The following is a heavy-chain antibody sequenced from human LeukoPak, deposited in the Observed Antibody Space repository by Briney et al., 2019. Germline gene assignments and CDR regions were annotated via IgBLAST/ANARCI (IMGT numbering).Heavy chain of an antibody. CDR2: INHSGST. CDR1: GGSFSGYY. J-gene: IGHJ6*03. V-gene: IGHV4-34*01. D-gene: IGHD6-6*01. Sequence: PSETLSLTCAVYGGSFSGYYWSWIRQPPGKGLEWIGEINHSGSTNYNPSLKSRVTISVDTSKNQFSLKLSSVTAADTAVYYCASIIAARRNYYYYYYTDVWGKGTTVTVSS. CDR3: ASIIAARRNYYYYYYTDV.